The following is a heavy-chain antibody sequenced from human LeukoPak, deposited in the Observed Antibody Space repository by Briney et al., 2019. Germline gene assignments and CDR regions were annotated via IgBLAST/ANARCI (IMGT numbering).Heavy chain of an antibody. Sequence: SETLSLTCTVSGGSVSSYYWTWIRQPPGKGLEWIGSISYSGSTYYNPSLRSRVTISVDTSKNQFSLKLRSVTAADTAVYYCASLSGSSDFDYWGQGTLVTVSS. CDR1: GGSVSSYY. J-gene: IGHJ4*02. D-gene: IGHD1-26*01. V-gene: IGHV4-59*02. CDR2: ISYSGST. CDR3: ASLSGSSDFDY.